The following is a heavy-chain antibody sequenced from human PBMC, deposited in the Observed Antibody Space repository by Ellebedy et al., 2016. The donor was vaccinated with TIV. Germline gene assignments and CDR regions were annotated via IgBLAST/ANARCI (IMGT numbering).Heavy chain of an antibody. CDR2: IVVGSGNT. CDR1: GFTFTSSA. CDR3: AAILHGGNSGVMD. J-gene: IGHJ4*02. Sequence: SVKVSCXASGFTFTSSAVQWVRQARGQRLEWIGWIVVGSGNTNYAQKFQERVTITRDMSTSTAYMELSSLRSEDTAVYYCAAILHGGNSGVMDWGQGTLVTVSS. D-gene: IGHD4-23*01. V-gene: IGHV1-58*01.